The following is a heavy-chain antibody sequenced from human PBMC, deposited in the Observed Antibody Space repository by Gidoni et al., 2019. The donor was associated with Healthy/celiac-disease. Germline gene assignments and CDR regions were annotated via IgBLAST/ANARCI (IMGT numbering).Heavy chain of an antibody. D-gene: IGHD2-2*02. V-gene: IGHV3-13*01. CDR2: IGTAGDT. J-gene: IGHJ4*02. CDR3: ARGYCSSTSCYTNPDFDY. CDR1: GFTFSSYD. Sequence: EVQLVESGGGLVQPGGSLRLSCAASGFTFSSYDMHWVRQATGKGLEWVSAIGTAGDTYYPDSVKGRFTISRENAKNSLYLQMNSLRAGDTAVYYCARGYCSSTSCYTNPDFDYWGQGTLVTVSS.